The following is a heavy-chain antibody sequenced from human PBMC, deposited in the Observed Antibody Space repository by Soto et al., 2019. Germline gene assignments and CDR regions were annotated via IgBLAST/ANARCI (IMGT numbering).Heavy chain of an antibody. CDR2: ISGSGGST. CDR3: AKDNPRYYYDISGLWGAFDI. D-gene: IGHD3-22*01. Sequence: EVQLLESGGGLVQPGGSLRLSCAASGFTFSSYAMSWVRQAPGKGLEWVSAISGSGGSTYYADSVKGRFTISRDNSKNTLYLKMNSLRAEDTAVYYCAKDNPRYYYDISGLWGAFDIWGQGTMVTVSS. CDR1: GFTFSSYA. V-gene: IGHV3-23*01. J-gene: IGHJ3*02.